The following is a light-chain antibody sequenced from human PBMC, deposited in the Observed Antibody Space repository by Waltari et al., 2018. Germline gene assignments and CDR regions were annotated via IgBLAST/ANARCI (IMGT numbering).Light chain of an antibody. V-gene: IGLV2-11*01. J-gene: IGLJ1*01. CDR1: SRAVGGYHY. CDR3: CSFAGSYTFV. CDR2: DVS. Sequence: QSALTQPRSVSGSPGQSVTISCTGTSRAVGGYHYVSWFQQHPGKVPKLLIYDVSERPSDVPDRFSGSKSANTASLTISGLQTEDEADYYCCSFAGSYTFVFGTGTRVTVL.